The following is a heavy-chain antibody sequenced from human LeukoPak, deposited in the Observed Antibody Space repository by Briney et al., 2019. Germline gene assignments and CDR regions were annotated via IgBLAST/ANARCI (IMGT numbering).Heavy chain of an antibody. D-gene: IGHD5-24*01. CDR3: AKRDGYNSGPFDY. CDR1: GFTFSSYG. J-gene: IGHJ4*02. V-gene: IGHV3-30*02. CDR2: IQSDGSDQ. Sequence: AGSLRLSCGASGFTFSSYGMHRVRQAPGKGLEGVAFIQSDGSDQYYADSVKGRLSISRDNSKNTLYLQMNSLGTEDTAVYYCAKRDGYNSGPFDYWGQGTLVTVSS.